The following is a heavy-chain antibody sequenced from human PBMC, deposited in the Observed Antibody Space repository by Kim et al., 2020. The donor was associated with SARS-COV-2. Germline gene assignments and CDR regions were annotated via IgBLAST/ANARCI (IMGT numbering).Heavy chain of an antibody. CDR2: IYYSGST. CDR3: ARDRDPYYDILTGYPSYDSYGMDV. J-gene: IGHJ6*02. V-gene: IGHV4-39*07. D-gene: IGHD3-9*01. Sequence: SETLSLTCTVSGGSISSSSYYWGWIRQPPGKGLEWIGSIYYSGSTYYNPSLKSRVTISVDTSKNQFSLKLSSVTAADTAVYYCARDRDPYYDILTGYPSYDSYGMDVWGQGTTVTVSS. CDR1: GGSISSSSYY.